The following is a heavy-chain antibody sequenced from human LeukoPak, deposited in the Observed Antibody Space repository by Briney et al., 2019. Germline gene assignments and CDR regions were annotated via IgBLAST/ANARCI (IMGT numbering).Heavy chain of an antibody. Sequence: SETLSLTCAVYGGSFSGYYWSWIRQPPGKGLEWIGEISTNYNPSLKSRVTISVDTSKNQFSLKLSSVTAADTAVYYCARGRDVGGYCSSTSCYPFDYWGQGTLVTVFS. D-gene: IGHD2-2*01. V-gene: IGHV4-34*01. J-gene: IGHJ4*02. CDR3: ARGRDVGGYCSSTSCYPFDY. CDR2: IST. CDR1: GGSFSGYY.